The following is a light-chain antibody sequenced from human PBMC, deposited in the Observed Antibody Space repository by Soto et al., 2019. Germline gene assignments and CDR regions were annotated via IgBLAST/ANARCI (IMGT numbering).Light chain of an antibody. Sequence: QSVLTQPPSVSGAPGQRVTISCTGSSSNIGAGYDVHWYQQLPGTAPKLLVYGYNNRPAGVPDRFSVSKSGTSASLTITGRQTEDEADYYCQSYDSSLRAWVFGGGTKLTVL. CDR1: SSNIGAGYD. CDR2: GYN. V-gene: IGLV1-40*01. J-gene: IGLJ2*01. CDR3: QSYDSSLRAWV.